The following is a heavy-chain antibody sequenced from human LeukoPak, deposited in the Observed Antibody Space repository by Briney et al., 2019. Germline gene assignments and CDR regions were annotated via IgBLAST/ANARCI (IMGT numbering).Heavy chain of an antibody. V-gene: IGHV1-2*02. CDR2: INPNSGGT. Sequence: ASVTVSCKASGYTFTGYYMHWVRQAPGQGLEWMGWINPNSGGTNYAQKFQGRVTLTRDTSSSTAYMELSRLRSDDTAVYYCARDTQYLDWFGDYWGQGALVTVSS. CDR1: GYTFTGYY. J-gene: IGHJ4*02. D-gene: IGHD3-9*01. CDR3: ARDTQYLDWFGDY.